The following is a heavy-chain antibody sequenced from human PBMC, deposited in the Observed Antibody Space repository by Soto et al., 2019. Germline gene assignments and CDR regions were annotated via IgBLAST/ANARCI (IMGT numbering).Heavy chain of an antibody. J-gene: IGHJ2*01. CDR2: IYPGDSDT. D-gene: IGHD3-22*01. CDR1: GYSFTSYW. V-gene: IGHV5-51*01. CDR3: ARIYYYDSSGYYPYWYFAL. Sequence: EVQLVQSGAEVKKPGESLKISCKGSGYSFTSYWIGWVRQMPGKGLEWMGIIYPGDSDTRYSPSFQGQVTISADKSISPAYLKWSSLKASDTAMYYCARIYYYDSSGYYPYWYFALWGRGTLVTVSS.